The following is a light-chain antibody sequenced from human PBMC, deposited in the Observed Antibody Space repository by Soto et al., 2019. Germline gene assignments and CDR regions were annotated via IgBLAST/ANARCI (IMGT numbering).Light chain of an antibody. Sequence: QSVLTQPPSVSGAPGQMVTISCTGSSSNIGAGYDVHWYQQLPGTAPKLLIYANNNRPSGVPDRFSGSKSVTSASLAITGLQAEDEADYYCQSYDSSLSGSRVFGTGTKVTVL. CDR3: QSYDSSLSGSRV. CDR2: ANN. V-gene: IGLV1-40*01. J-gene: IGLJ1*01. CDR1: SSNIGAGYD.